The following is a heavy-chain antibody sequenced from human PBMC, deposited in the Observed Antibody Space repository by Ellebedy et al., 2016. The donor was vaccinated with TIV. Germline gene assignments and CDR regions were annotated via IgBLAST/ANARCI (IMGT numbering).Heavy chain of an antibody. V-gene: IGHV3-33*01. J-gene: IGHJ4*02. CDR3: ARGYTFGGVIVMGGFDY. CDR1: GFTFSSYG. D-gene: IGHD3-16*02. CDR2: IWYDGSNK. Sequence: PGGSLRLSCAASGFTFSSYGMHWVRQAPGKGLEWVAVIWYDGSNKYYADSVKGRFTISRDNSKNTLYLQMNSLRAEDTAVYYCARGYTFGGVIVMGGFDYWGQGTLVTVSS.